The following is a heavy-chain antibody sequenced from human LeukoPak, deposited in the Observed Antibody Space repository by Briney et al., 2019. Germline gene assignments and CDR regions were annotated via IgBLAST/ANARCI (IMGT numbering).Heavy chain of an antibody. D-gene: IGHD3/OR15-3a*01. CDR3: ARLDGTPWTYYFDY. CDR2: IYYSGST. CDR1: VGSFSSYY. J-gene: IGHJ4*02. Sequence: SETLSLTCAVYVGSFSSYYWSWIRQPPGKGLEWIGYIYYSGSTNYNPSLKSRVTISVDTSKNQFSLKLSSVTAADTAVYYCARLDGTPWTYYFDYWGQGTLVTVSS. V-gene: IGHV4-59*08.